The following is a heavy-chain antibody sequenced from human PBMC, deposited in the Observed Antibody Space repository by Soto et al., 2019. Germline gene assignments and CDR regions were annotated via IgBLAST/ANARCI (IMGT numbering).Heavy chain of an antibody. Sequence: QVQLVQSGAEVKKPGASVKVSCKASGYTFTSYAMHWVRQAPGQRLEWMGWINAGNGNTKYSQKFQGRVTITRDTSASTAYMGLSSLRSEDTAVYYCARDLGCTNGVCYTSMGYWGQGTLVTVSS. V-gene: IGHV1-3*01. CDR3: ARDLGCTNGVCYTSMGY. D-gene: IGHD2-8*01. CDR2: INAGNGNT. CDR1: GYTFTSYA. J-gene: IGHJ4*02.